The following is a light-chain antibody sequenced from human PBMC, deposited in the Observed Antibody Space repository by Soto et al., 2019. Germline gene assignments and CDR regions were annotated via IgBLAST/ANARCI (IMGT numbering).Light chain of an antibody. J-gene: IGLJ3*02. V-gene: IGLV2-14*01. CDR2: EVS. CDR3: SSYTSSSTPWV. CDR1: SSDVGGYNY. Sequence: QSALTQPASVSGSPGQSITISCTGTSSDVGGYNYVSWYQQHPGKAPKLMIYEVSNRPSGVSNRFSGSKSGNTASLTISGLQAEDEADYYCSSYTSSSTPWVFGGGIKVTVL.